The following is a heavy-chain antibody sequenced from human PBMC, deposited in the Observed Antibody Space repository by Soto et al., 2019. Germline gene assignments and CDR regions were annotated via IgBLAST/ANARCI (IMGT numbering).Heavy chain of an antibody. V-gene: IGHV4-31*03. CDR1: GDSISSGTYY. CDR3: ARAEPDGWFDP. Sequence: QVQLQESGPGLVKPSQTLSLTCTVSGDSISSGTYYWSWIRQHPGKGLEWIGYIYYSGNTYYNPSLKSRVTISVDTSKNQFSRKLSSVTAADTAVYYCARAEPDGWFDPWGQGTLVTVSS. J-gene: IGHJ5*02. CDR2: IYYSGNT.